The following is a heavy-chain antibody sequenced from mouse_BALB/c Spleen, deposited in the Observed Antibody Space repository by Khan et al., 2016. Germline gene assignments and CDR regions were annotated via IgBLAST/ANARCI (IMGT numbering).Heavy chain of an antibody. CDR3: ASYYDYAGGFGY. D-gene: IGHD2-4*01. J-gene: IGHJ3*01. V-gene: IGHV2-6-7*01. Sequence: QVQLKESGPGLVAPSQSLSITCTVSGFSLNGFGVNWVRQPPGKGLEWLGMIWGDGSTDYNSALKSRLSISKDNSKSQVFLKMNSLQTDDTARYYCASYYDYAGGFGYWGQGTLVTVSA. CDR2: IWGDGST. CDR1: GFSLNGFG.